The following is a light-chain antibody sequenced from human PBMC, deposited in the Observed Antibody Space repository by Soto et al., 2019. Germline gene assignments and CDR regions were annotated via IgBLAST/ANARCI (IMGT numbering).Light chain of an antibody. CDR3: TSSTSSTTPYV. CDR2: EVS. Sequence: QSVLTQPASVSGSLGQSITISCTGTSSDVGGYIFVSWYQQHPDKAPKLLIYEVSNRPSGVSNRFSGSRSDNTASLTISGLQAEDEADYYCTSSTSSTTPYVFGTGTKVTVL. CDR1: SSDVGGYIF. J-gene: IGLJ1*01. V-gene: IGLV2-14*03.